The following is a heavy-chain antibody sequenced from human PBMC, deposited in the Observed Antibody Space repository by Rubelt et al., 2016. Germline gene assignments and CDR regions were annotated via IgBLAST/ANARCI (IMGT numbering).Heavy chain of an antibody. Sequence: VQLVESGGGVVQPGRSLRLSCADSGFTFSSYAMHWVRQAPGKGLEWVAVISYDVVNKFYADSVRGRFTISRDNSKNTLYLEMNDLRPEDTAVYYCATQRGSSGWYFDYWGQGTLVTVSS. CDR2: ISYDVVNK. CDR1: GFTFSSYA. CDR3: ATQRGSSGWYFDY. D-gene: IGHD6-19*01. J-gene: IGHJ4*02. V-gene: IGHV3-30*04.